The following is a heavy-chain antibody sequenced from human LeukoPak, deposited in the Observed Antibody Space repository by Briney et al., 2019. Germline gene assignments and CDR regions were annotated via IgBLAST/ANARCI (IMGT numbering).Heavy chain of an antibody. CDR1: GFTFISYG. J-gene: IGHJ4*02. D-gene: IGHD6-19*01. CDR2: ISWNSGSI. Sequence: GGSLRLSCAASGFTFISYGMSWVRQAPGKGLEWVSGISWNSGSIGYADSVKGRFTISRDNAKNSLYLQMNSLRAEDTALYYCAKDLAVAGTMIDYWGQGTLVTVSS. CDR3: AKDLAVAGTMIDY. V-gene: IGHV3-9*01.